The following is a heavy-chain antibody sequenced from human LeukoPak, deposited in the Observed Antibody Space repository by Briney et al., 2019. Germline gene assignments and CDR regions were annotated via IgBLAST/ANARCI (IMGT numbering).Heavy chain of an antibody. J-gene: IGHJ4*02. CDR1: GGSISSYY. V-gene: IGHV4-59*01. D-gene: IGHD1-14*01. Sequence: PLETLSLTCTVSGGSISSYYWSWIRQPPGKGLEWIGYIYYSGSTNYNPSLKSRVTISVDTSKNQFSLKLSSVTAADTAVYYCARERNRGPVLWGQGTLVTVSS. CDR2: IYYSGST. CDR3: ARERNRGPVL.